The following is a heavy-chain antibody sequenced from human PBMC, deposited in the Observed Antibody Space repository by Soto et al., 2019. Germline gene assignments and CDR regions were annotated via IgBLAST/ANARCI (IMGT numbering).Heavy chain of an antibody. CDR3: ARVVVVAATPYNWFDP. CDR1: GGSISSGGYS. J-gene: IGHJ5*02. D-gene: IGHD2-15*01. Sequence: SETLSLTXAVSGGSISSGGYSWSWIRQPPGKGLEWIGYIYHSGSTYYNPSLKSRVTISVDRSKNQFSLKLSSVTAADTAVYYRARVVVVAATPYNWFDPWGQGTLVTVSS. V-gene: IGHV4-30-2*01. CDR2: IYHSGST.